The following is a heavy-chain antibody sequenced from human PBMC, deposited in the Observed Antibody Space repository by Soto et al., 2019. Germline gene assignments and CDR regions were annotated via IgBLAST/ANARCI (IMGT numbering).Heavy chain of an antibody. D-gene: IGHD3-16*02. CDR2: ISVIGGST. CDR1: GFTFSRYS. CDR3: AKPVRGSYRPDAFEI. V-gene: IGHV3-23*01. Sequence: GGSIRFSCAASGFTFSRYSMRWVRQAPWKGLEWVSGISVIGGSTYYADSVKGRFTISREKSKKTLYLQMNSLRAEDTAVYYCAKPVRGSYRPDAFEIRGQGTMVTVSS. J-gene: IGHJ3*02.